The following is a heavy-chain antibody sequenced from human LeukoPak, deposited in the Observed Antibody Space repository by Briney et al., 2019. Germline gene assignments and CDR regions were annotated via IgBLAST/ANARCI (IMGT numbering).Heavy chain of an antibody. Sequence: EASVKVSCTASGYTFTSYNMHWVRQAPGQGLERMGIIYPSGGRTNYAKKFQGRVTMPRDTSTSTVYMDLSSLRSEDTAVYYCARDGPGIDYWGQGTLVTVSS. V-gene: IGHV1-46*01. CDR3: ARDGPGIDY. CDR1: GYTFTSYN. J-gene: IGHJ4*02. CDR2: IYPSGGRT. D-gene: IGHD3-10*01.